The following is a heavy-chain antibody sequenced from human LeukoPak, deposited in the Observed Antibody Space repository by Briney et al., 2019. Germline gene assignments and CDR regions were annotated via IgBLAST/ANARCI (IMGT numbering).Heavy chain of an antibody. CDR1: GYSFTNYW. J-gene: IGHJ4*02. D-gene: IGHD6-19*01. V-gene: IGHV5-51*01. CDR2: IYPGDSDT. CDR3: ARSLRSCGWFDY. Sequence: PGEPLKFSGKGSGYSFTNYWSGWVRQMPGKGLEWMAIIYPGDSDTRSSPSFQGQFTISADKAISPAYLQWSGLKASDTAMYYCARSLRSCGWFDYWGQGTLVTVSS.